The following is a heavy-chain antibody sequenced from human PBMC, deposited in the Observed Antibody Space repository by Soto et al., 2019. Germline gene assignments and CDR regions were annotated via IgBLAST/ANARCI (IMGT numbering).Heavy chain of an antibody. CDR3: AKCLPRPSIFGVVINGFDH. J-gene: IGHJ5*02. V-gene: IGHV3-7*03. CDR1: GFTFSDHY. CDR2: IKQDGSEK. Sequence: GGSLRLSCVVSGFTFSDHYMDWVRQAPGKGLEWVANIKQDGSEKYYVDSVKGRFTISRDNSKNMLYLQMNSLRPEDTAVYYFAKCLPRPSIFGVVINGFDHWGQGTLVTVSS. D-gene: IGHD3-3*01.